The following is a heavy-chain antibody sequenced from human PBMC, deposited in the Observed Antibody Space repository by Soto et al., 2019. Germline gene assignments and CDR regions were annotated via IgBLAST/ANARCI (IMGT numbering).Heavy chain of an antibody. J-gene: IGHJ3*01. CDR2: ISGSGGRT. Sequence: EVQVLESGGALIQPGGSLRLSCAVSGVTFSRYAMTWVRQAPGKGLEWVSAISGSGGRTYYADSVKGRFTISRDNSRNTLFLQMNSLRAEDTAIYYCGRDRNGDYIGAFDFWGQGTMVTVSS. CDR1: GVTFSRYA. CDR3: GRDRNGDYIGAFDF. V-gene: IGHV3-23*01. D-gene: IGHD4-17*01.